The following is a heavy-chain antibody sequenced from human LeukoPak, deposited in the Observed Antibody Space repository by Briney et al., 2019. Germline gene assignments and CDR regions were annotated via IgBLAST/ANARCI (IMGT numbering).Heavy chain of an antibody. D-gene: IGHD1-26*01. CDR3: ARDRVGATSPYDAFDI. CDR1: GGSISSGDYY. J-gene: IGHJ3*02. Sequence: PSETLSLTCTVSGGSISSGDYYWSWIRQPPGKGLEWIGYIYYSGSTYYNPSLKSRVTISVDTSKNQFSLKLSSVTAADTAVYYCARDRVGATSPYDAFDIWGQGTMVTVSS. CDR2: IYYSGST. V-gene: IGHV4-30-4*08.